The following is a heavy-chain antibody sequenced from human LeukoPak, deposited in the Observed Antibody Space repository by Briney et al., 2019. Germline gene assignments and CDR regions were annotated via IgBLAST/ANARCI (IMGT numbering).Heavy chain of an antibody. Sequence: SETLSLTCTVSGYSISSGYYWGWIRQPPGKGLEWIGSIYHSGSTYYNPSLKSRVTISVDTSKNQFSLKLSSLTAADTAVYYCARADPLGYCSSTSCYTTGNFDYWGQGTLVTVSS. CDR1: GYSISSGYY. D-gene: IGHD2-2*02. V-gene: IGHV4-38-2*02. CDR3: ARADPLGYCSSTSCYTTGNFDY. CDR2: IYHSGST. J-gene: IGHJ4*02.